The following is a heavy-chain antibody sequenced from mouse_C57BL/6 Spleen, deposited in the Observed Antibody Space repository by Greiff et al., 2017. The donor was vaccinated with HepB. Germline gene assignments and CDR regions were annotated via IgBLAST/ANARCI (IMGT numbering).Heavy chain of an antibody. Sequence: VMLVESGPGLVAPSQSLSITCTVSGFSFTSYAISWVRQPPGKGLEWLGVIWTGGGTNYNSALKARLSIGKDNSKSQVFLKMNSLQTDDTARYYCARYDYPDWFAYWGQGTLVTVSA. D-gene: IGHD2-13*01. CDR1: GFSFTSYA. J-gene: IGHJ3*01. CDR2: IWTGGGT. CDR3: ARYDYPDWFAY. V-gene: IGHV2-9-1*01.